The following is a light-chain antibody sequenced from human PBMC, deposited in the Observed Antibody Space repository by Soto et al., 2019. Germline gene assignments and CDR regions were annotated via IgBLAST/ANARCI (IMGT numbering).Light chain of an antibody. CDR1: QGISSY. CDR3: QQLDNYTRT. CDR2: TAS. J-gene: IGKJ1*01. V-gene: IGKV1-9*01. Sequence: DIQLTQSPSFLSASVGDRVTITCRASQGISSYLAWYQLKPGKAPKLLISTASTFQSGVPSRFSGSGSGTEFTLTISSLQHEDFATYYCQQLDNYTRTFGQGTKVEIK.